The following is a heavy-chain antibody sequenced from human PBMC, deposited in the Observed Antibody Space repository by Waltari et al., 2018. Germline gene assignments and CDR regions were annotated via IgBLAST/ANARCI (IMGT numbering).Heavy chain of an antibody. Sequence: EVQLVESGGGLVKPGGSLSLSCAAAGLPFGSYSMTWVRQATGKGLEWVSSISSSSYIYYADSVKGRFTISRDNAKNSLYLQMNSLRAEDTAVYYCARDLEPYIIGVQRGMDVWGQGTTVTVSS. CDR1: GLPFGSYS. V-gene: IGHV3-21*01. CDR3: ARDLEPYIIGVQRGMDV. J-gene: IGHJ6*02. CDR2: ISSSSYI. D-gene: IGHD2-15*01.